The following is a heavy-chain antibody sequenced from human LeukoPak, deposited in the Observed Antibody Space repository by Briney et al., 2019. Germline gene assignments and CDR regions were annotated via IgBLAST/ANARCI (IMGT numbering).Heavy chain of an antibody. CDR1: GITISANF. D-gene: IGHD2-8*01. CDR3: TMYDIQKGWFGP. V-gene: IGHV3-53*01. CDR2: LHIGGNT. J-gene: IGHJ5*02. Sequence: GGSLRLSCAAPGITISANFMSSVRQAPGKGLEWVSGLHIGGNTEYVDSVRGRFIISRDNSRNMLFLQINNLRPEDTGVYYCTMYDIQKGWFGPWGQGTLVTVSS.